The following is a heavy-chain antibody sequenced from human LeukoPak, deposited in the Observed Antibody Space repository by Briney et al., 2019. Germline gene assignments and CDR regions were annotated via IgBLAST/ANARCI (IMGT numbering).Heavy chain of an antibody. Sequence: SETLSLTCTVSGGSISSYYWSWIRQPPGQGLEWIGYIYYSGSTNYNPSLKSRVNISVDTSKNQFSLKLRSLTAAHTAVYYCATSIYYYYMDVWGKGTTVTISS. V-gene: IGHV4-59*01. CDR1: GGSISSYY. J-gene: IGHJ6*03. CDR2: IYYSGST. CDR3: ATSIYYYYMDV. D-gene: IGHD2-21*01.